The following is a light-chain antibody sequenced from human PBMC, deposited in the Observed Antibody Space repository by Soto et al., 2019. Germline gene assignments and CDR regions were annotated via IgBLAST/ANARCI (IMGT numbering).Light chain of an antibody. V-gene: IGKV3-20*01. CDR2: GAS. J-gene: IGKJ4*01. Sequence: EIALTQSPATASWSPGERATLSCRASQSVTSSYLACYQQKPGQAPRLLIYGASSRATGIPDRFSGSGSGTDFTLTISRLEPEDFAVYYCQQYGSSPPLSISGGTKVDIK. CDR3: QQYGSSPPLS. CDR1: QSVTSSY.